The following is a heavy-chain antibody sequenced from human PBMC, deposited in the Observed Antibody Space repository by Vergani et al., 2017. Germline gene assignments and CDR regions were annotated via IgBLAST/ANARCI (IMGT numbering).Heavy chain of an antibody. V-gene: IGHV5-51*01. J-gene: IGHJ5*02. CDR1: GYNFDIYW. Sequence: EMQLVQSGAEVRKPGESVKISCRTSGYNFDIYWIGWVRQMPGKGLEWMGIIYPGDSDTRYSPSFQGQVTISADKSISTAYLQWSSLKASDTAMYYCATGYCSSTSCFGWNWFDPWGQGTLVTVSS. D-gene: IGHD2-2*01. CDR2: IYPGDSDT. CDR3: ATGYCSSTSCFGWNWFDP.